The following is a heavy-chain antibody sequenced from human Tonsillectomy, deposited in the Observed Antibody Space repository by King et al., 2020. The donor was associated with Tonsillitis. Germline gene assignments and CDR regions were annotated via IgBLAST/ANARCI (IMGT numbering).Heavy chain of an antibody. CDR3: VRHSAYSGYFDY. CDR2: IYYSGST. J-gene: IGHJ4*02. CDR1: GGSISSSTHY. D-gene: IGHD1-26*01. Sequence: QLQESGPGLVKPSETLSLTCTVSGGSISSSTHYWGCIRQPPGKGLEWIGSIYYSGSTYYNPSLKSRVTISVDTSKNQFSLKLSSVTAADTAVYYCVRHSAYSGYFDYWGQGTLVTVSS. V-gene: IGHV4-39*01.